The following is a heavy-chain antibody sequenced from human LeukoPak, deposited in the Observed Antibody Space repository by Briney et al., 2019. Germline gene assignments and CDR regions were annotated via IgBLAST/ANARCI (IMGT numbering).Heavy chain of an antibody. CDR3: GRDYTSSWTPLFNY. V-gene: IGHV3-33*01. D-gene: IGHD6-13*01. Sequence: GGSLRLSCATSGFTFTNYGMHWVRQAPGRGLEWVAALWSDGIKTSYADSVRGRFTISRDNSRNTSFLQMDSLRAEDTAVYYCGRDYTSSWTPLFNYWGQGTLVTVSS. J-gene: IGHJ4*02. CDR1: GFTFTNYG. CDR2: LWSDGIKT.